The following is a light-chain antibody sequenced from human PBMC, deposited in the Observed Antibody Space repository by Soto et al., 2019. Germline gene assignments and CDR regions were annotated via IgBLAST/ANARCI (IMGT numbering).Light chain of an antibody. CDR3: VSFTSSTTYV. CDR1: SSDVGGYTY. CDR2: DVA. Sequence: QSALTQPRSVSGSPGQSVTISCTGTSSDVGGYTYVSWYQQNAGKPPKLMIYDVATRPSGVSNRFSGSKSGSTASLIISRLQTEDEADYYCVSFTSSTTYVFGSGTKLTVL. J-gene: IGLJ1*01. V-gene: IGLV2-11*01.